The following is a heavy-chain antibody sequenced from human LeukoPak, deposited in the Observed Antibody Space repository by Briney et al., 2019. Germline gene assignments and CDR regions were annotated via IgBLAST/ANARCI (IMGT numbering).Heavy chain of an antibody. Sequence: GASVKVSCKASGGTFSSYAISWVRQAPGQGLEWMGWISAYNGNTNYAQKLQGRVTMTTDTSTTTAYMELRSLRSDDTAVYYCAREESAPSLGSGWYGFLQDAFDIWGQGTMVTVSS. CDR2: ISAYNGNT. CDR3: AREESAPSLGSGWYGFLQDAFDI. J-gene: IGHJ3*02. CDR1: GGTFSSYA. D-gene: IGHD6-19*01. V-gene: IGHV1-18*01.